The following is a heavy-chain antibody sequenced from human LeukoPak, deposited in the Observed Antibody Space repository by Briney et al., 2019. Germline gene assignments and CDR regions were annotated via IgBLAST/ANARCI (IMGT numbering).Heavy chain of an antibody. J-gene: IGHJ4*02. CDR3: ARRAGEYSHPCDY. CDR2: IYSGGNT. D-gene: IGHD4-17*01. V-gene: IGHV3-53*01. CDR1: GFTVSSNS. Sequence: GGSLRLSCTVSGFTVSSNSMSWVRQAPGKGLEWVSFIYSGGNTHYSDSVKGRFTISRDNSKNTLYLQMNSLRAEDTAVYYCARRAGEYSHPCDYWGQGTLVTVSS.